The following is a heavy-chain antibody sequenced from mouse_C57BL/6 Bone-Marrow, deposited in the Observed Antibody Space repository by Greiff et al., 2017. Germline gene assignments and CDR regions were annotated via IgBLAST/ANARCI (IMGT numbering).Heavy chain of an antibody. CDR3: ARRGDYYAMDY. CDR2: IYPGSGST. CDR1: GYTFTSYW. Sequence: QVQLQQPGAELVKPGASVKMSCKASGYTFTSYWITWVKQRPGQGLEWIGDIYPGSGSTNYNEKFKSKATLTVDTSSSTAYMQLSSLTSADSAVYYCARRGDYYAMDYWGQGTSVTVSS. J-gene: IGHJ4*01. V-gene: IGHV1-55*01. D-gene: IGHD3-3*01.